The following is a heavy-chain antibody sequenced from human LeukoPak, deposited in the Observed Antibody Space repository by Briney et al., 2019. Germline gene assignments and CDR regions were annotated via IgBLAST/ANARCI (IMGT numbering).Heavy chain of an antibody. CDR3: ARYYYDSSGYFDPH. Sequence: PGGSLRLSCAASGFTFSSYEMNWVRQAPGKGLEWVSYISSSGSTIYYADPVKGRFTISRDNAKNSLYLQMNSLRAEDTAVYYCARYYYDSSGYFDPHWGQGTLVTVSS. V-gene: IGHV3-48*03. CDR2: ISSSGSTI. J-gene: IGHJ4*02. D-gene: IGHD3-22*01. CDR1: GFTFSSYE.